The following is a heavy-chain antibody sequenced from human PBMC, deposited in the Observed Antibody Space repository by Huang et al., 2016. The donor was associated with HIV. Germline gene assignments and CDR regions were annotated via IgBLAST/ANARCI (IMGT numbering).Heavy chain of an antibody. CDR2: INSDGSST. D-gene: IGHD3-22*01. CDR1: GFSISSYW. Sequence: EVQLVESGGGLVQPGGSLRLSCAASGFSISSYWVHWVRQAPGKGLVWVSRINSDGSSTSYADSGKGRFTISRDNAKNTLYLQMNSLRAEDTAVYYCARDPRIQSWLNFFDYWGQGTLVSVSS. J-gene: IGHJ4*02. CDR3: ARDPRIQSWLNFFDY. V-gene: IGHV3-74*01.